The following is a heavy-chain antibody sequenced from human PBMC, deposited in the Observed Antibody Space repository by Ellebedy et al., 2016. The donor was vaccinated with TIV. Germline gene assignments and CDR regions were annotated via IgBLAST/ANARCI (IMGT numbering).Heavy chain of an antibody. V-gene: IGHV3-23*01. CDR1: GFTFSSYA. CDR3: ARDLWSAGDY. CDR2: ISGSGAST. J-gene: IGHJ4*02. Sequence: GESLKISCAASGFTFSSYAMSWVRQAPGKGLEWVSAISGSGASTYYADSVKGRFTISRDNSKNTLYLQMNSLRVDDTAMYYCARDLWSAGDYWGQGTLVTVSS. D-gene: IGHD6-13*01.